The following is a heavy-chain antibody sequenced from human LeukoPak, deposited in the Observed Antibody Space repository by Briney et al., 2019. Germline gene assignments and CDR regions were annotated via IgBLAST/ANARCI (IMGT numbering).Heavy chain of an antibody. CDR3: AKDSNSWHFDY. J-gene: IGHJ4*02. CDR1: GFTFDDYT. D-gene: IGHD4-11*01. Sequence: PGGSLRLSCSASGFTFDDYTMHWVRQVPGKGLEWVSLISWDGDTIYYADSVKGRFTISRDNSKNSLYLQMNSLRTEDTALYYCAKDSNSWHFDYWGQGTLVTVSP. CDR2: ISWDGDTI. V-gene: IGHV3-43*01.